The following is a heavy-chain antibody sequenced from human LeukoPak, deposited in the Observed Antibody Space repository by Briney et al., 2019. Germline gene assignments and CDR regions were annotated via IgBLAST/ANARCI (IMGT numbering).Heavy chain of an antibody. Sequence: SVKVSCKASGGTFTTYSLSWVRQAPGQGLEWMGGIIPIFGTANYAQKFQGRVTITTDESTSTAYMELSSLRSEDTAVYYCARGRMTTSSNYWYFDLWGRGTLVTVSS. J-gene: IGHJ2*01. CDR2: IIPIFGTA. D-gene: IGHD4-11*01. CDR1: GGTFTTYS. CDR3: ARGRMTTSSNYWYFDL. V-gene: IGHV1-69*05.